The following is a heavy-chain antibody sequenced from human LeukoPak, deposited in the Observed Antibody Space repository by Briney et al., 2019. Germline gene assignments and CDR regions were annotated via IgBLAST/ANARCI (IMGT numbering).Heavy chain of an antibody. CDR1: GGSISSYY. D-gene: IGHD3-3*01. CDR2: IHYSGST. Sequence: SSETLSLTCTVSGGSISSYYWSWIRQPPGKGLEWIGYIHYSGSTNYNPSLKSRVTISVDTSKNQFSLKLNSVTAADTAVYYCARRVVWRFDPWGQGTLVTVSS. V-gene: IGHV4-59*08. CDR3: ARRVVWRFDP. J-gene: IGHJ5*02.